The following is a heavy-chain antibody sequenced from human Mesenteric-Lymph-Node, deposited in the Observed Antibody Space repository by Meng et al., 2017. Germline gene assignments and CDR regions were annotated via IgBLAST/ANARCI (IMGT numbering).Heavy chain of an antibody. D-gene: IGHD3-22*01. V-gene: IGHV4-34*01. CDR2: INHSGST. J-gene: IGHJ6*02. Sequence: SETLSLTCAVYGGSFSGYYWSWIRQPPGKGLEWIGEINHSGSTNYNPSPKIRVIISVDTSKNQFSLKLSSLTAADTAVYYCAGIVVVITTSLPRMDVWGQGTTVTVSS. CDR1: GGSFSGYY. CDR3: AGIVVVITTSLPRMDV.